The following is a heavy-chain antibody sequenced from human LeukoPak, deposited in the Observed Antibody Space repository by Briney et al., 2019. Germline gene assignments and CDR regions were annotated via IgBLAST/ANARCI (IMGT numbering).Heavy chain of an antibody. Sequence: ASVKVTCKASGYTFTGYYMHWVRQAPGQGLEWMGRINPNSGGANYAQKFQGRVTMTRDTSISTAYTELSRLRSDDTAVYYCARGGSSWYLYRFDPWGQGTLVTVSS. D-gene: IGHD6-13*01. CDR2: INPNSGGA. J-gene: IGHJ5*02. CDR1: GYTFTGYY. CDR3: ARGGSSWYLYRFDP. V-gene: IGHV1-2*06.